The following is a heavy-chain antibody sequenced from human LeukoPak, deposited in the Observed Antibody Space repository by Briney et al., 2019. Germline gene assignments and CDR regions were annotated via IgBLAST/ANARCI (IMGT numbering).Heavy chain of an antibody. V-gene: IGHV4-59*01. CDR1: GGSISSYY. CDR3: ARHSSGWYNY. CDR2: IYYSGST. J-gene: IGHJ4*02. D-gene: IGHD6-19*01. Sequence: SETLSLTCTVSGGSISSYYWSWIRQPPGKGLEWIGYIYYSGSTNYNPSLKSRVTISVDTSKNQFSLKLSSVTAADTAVYYCARHSSGWYNYWGQGTLVTVSS.